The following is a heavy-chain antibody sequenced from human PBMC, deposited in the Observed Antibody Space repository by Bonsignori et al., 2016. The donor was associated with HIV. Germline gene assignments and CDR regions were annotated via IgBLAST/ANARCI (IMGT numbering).Heavy chain of an antibody. CDR3: AHSSYYYDSSGYYHEYFQH. J-gene: IGHJ1*01. V-gene: IGHV2-5*02. Sequence: WIRQPPGKALEWLALIYWDDDKRYSPSLKSRLTITKDTSKNQVVLTMTNMDPVDTATYYCAHSSYYYDSSGYYHEYFQHWGPGHPGHRLL. CDR2: IYWDDDK. D-gene: IGHD3-22*01.